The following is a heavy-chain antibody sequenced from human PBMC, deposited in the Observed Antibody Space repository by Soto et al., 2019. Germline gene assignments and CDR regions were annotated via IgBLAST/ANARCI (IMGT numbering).Heavy chain of an antibody. CDR2: MNPNSGNT. J-gene: IGHJ6*04. CDR1: GYTFTSYD. V-gene: IGHV1-8*01. Sequence: SVKVSCKASGYTFTSYDINWVRQATGQGLEWMGWMNPNSGNTGYPQRFQARVTLTRNTSISTAYMELSSLSFEDTAVDYCARYSISGDMDXLGKGNRVTVS. CDR3: ARYSISGDMDX. D-gene: IGHD3-10*02.